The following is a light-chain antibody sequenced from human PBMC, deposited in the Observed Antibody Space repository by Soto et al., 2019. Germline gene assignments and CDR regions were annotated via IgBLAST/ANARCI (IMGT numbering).Light chain of an antibody. CDR1: QGISSY. CDR3: QQYYSYPHT. V-gene: IGKV1-8*01. CDR2: AAS. Sequence: AIRMTQSPSSFSASTGDRVTITCRASQGISSYLAWYQQKPGKAPKLLIYAASTLQSGVPSRFSGSGSGTDFTLTIRRLQSEDFATYYCQQYYSYPHTFGQGTKVEIK. J-gene: IGKJ1*01.